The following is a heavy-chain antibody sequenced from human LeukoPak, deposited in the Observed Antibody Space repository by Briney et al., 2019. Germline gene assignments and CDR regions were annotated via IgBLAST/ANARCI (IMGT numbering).Heavy chain of an antibody. CDR2: IYYNGST. CDR1: GGSISSYY. J-gene: IGHJ6*02. V-gene: IGHV4-59*01. Sequence: SETLSLTCTVSGGSISSYYWSWIRQPPGKGLEWIGYIYYNGSTNYNPSLKSRVTISVDTSKNQFSLKLSSVTAADTAVYYCARARSFYGSGSYRPYYYGMDVWGQGTTVTVSS. CDR3: ARARSFYGSGSYRPYYYGMDV. D-gene: IGHD3-10*01.